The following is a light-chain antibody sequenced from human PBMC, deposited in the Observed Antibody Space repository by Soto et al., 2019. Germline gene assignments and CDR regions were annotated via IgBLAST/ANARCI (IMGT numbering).Light chain of an antibody. CDR3: CSYAGSSTFHV. CDR2: EGS. CDR1: SSDVGSYNL. Sequence: QLVLTQPASVSGSPGQSITISCTGTSSDVGSYNLVSWYQQHPGKAPKLMIYEGSKRPSGVSNRFSGSKSGNTASLTISGLQAEDEADYYCCSYAGSSTFHVFGTGTKVTVL. V-gene: IGLV2-23*03. J-gene: IGLJ1*01.